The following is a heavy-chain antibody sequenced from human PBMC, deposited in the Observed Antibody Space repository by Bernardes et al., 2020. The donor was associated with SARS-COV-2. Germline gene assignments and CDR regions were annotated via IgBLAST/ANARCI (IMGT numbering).Heavy chain of an antibody. Sequence: GGSLRLSCSASGFTFSNFAMYWVRQAPGKGLEHVSAITSYGGSTYYAESVKDRFTISRDNSKNTLYLQLSSLRPDDTAVYYCVKSHVTTFGVLTADYWGQGTLVTVSS. CDR3: VKSHVTTFGVLTADY. J-gene: IGHJ4*02. CDR2: ITSYGGST. V-gene: IGHV3-64D*06. D-gene: IGHD3-3*01. CDR1: GFTFSNFA.